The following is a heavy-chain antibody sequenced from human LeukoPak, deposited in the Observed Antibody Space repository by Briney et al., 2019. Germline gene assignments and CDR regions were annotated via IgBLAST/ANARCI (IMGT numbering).Heavy chain of an antibody. D-gene: IGHD6-19*01. CDR1: GFTFSSYE. CDR2: IYTGETT. CDR3: AKVGAVAAVEN. J-gene: IGHJ4*02. Sequence: QTGGSLRLSCAASGFTFSSYEMNWVRQAPGKGLEWVSVIYTGETTYYADSVKGRFTISRDNSKNTLYLQMDGLRVEDTAVYYCAKVGAVAAVENWGQGTLVTVSS. V-gene: IGHV3-66*01.